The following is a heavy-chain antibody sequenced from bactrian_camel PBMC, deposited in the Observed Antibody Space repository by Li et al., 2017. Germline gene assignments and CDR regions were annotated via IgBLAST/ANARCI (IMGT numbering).Heavy chain of an antibody. CDR1: GFTFSTTS. D-gene: IGHD2*01. V-gene: IGHV3S1*01. J-gene: IGHJ4*01. CDR3: ATFNDGDQYTY. Sequence: QLVESGGGLVQPGGSLRLSCAASGFTFSTTSMFWVRQAPGKGLEYVTAIDSGGGSYYPDSVKGRFTISRDNAKNSVYLQMNSLKSEDTALYYCATFNDGDQYTYWGQGTQVTVS. CDR2: IDSGGGS.